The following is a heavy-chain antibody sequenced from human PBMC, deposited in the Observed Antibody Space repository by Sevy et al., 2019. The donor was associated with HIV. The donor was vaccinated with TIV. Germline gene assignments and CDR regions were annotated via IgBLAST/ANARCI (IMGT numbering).Heavy chain of an antibody. CDR3: ARVWNSDYYDSSGPNWFDS. CDR2: INPNSGGT. D-gene: IGHD3-22*01. V-gene: IGHV1-2*02. CDR1: GYTFTGYS. J-gene: IGHJ5*01. Sequence: ASVKVSCKASGYTFTGYSMHWVRQAPGQGLEWMGWINPNSGGTNYAQKFQGRVTMTRDTSISTAYMELSRLRSDDTAVYYCARVWNSDYYDSSGPNWFDSWGQGTLVTVS.